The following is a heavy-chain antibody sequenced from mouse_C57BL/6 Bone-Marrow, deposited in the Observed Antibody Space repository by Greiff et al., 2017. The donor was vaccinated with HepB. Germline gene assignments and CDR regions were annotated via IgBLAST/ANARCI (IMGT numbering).Heavy chain of an antibody. D-gene: IGHD1-1*01. V-gene: IGHV1-47*01. CDR2: FHPYNDDT. J-gene: IGHJ2*01. CDR1: GYTFTTYP. CDR3: ARRGYYYGSSGAYFDY. Sequence: VKVVESGAELVKPGASVKMSCKASGYTFTTYPIEWMKQNHGKSLEWIGNFHPYNDDTKYNEKFKGKATLTVEKSSSTVYLELSRLTSDDSAVYYCARRGYYYGSSGAYFDYWGQGTTLTVSS.